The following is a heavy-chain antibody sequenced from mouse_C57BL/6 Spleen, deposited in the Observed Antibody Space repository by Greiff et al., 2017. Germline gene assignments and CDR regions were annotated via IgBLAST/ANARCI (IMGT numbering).Heavy chain of an antibody. CDR2: IWRGGST. V-gene: IGHV2-5*01. CDR3: AKNDGDSKGDYAMDY. CDR1: GFSLTRYG. Sequence: QVQLKESGPGLVQPSQSLSITCTVSGFSLTRYGVHWVRQSPGKGLEWLGVIWRGGSTDYNAAFMSRLSITKDNSKSQVFFKMNSLQADDTAIYYCAKNDGDSKGDYAMDYWGQGTSVTVSS. J-gene: IGHJ4*01. D-gene: IGHD2-5*01.